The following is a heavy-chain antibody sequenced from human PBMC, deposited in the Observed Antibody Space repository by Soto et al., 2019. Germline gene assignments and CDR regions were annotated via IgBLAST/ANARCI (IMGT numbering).Heavy chain of an antibody. V-gene: IGHV3-23*01. D-gene: IGHD3-10*01. CDR1: GFTFSSYS. J-gene: IGHJ4*02. CDR3: AKKVHSRVGSQYFDY. CDR2: FRTSGDGGTT. Sequence: GGSLRLSCAASGFTFSSYSMSWVRQAPGKGLEWVSGFRTSGDGGTTYYADSVKGRFTISRDNSKKMLFLQMNSLRAEDTAIYYCAKKVHSRVGSQYFDYWAQGTLVTVSS.